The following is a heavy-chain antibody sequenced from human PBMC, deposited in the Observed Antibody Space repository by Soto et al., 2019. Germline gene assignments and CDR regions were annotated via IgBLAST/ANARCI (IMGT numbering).Heavy chain of an antibody. CDR2: ISGSGGST. J-gene: IGHJ6*02. Sequence: GSLRLSCAASGFTFTSYSMNWVRQAPGKGLEWVSAISGSGGSTYYADSVKGRFTISRDNSKNTLYLQMNSLRAEDTAVYYCAKARGRSSGWYGYYYYGMDVWGQGTTVTVSS. CDR1: GFTFTSYS. V-gene: IGHV3-23*01. CDR3: AKARGRSSGWYGYYYYGMDV. D-gene: IGHD6-19*01.